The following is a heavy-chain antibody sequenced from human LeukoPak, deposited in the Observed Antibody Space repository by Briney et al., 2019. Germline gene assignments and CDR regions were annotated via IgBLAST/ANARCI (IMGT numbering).Heavy chain of an antibody. Sequence: PGGSLRLSCVGSEFSFPNYAMSWVRQAPGRGLEWVSSISGSGGGTYYADSVKGRFTTSRDNSKNTLYLQMNSLRAEDTALYYCARDRPQYCSSVNCYVFDCWGQGTLVTVSS. CDR2: ISGSGGGT. CDR1: EFSFPNYA. D-gene: IGHD2-2*01. V-gene: IGHV3-23*01. J-gene: IGHJ4*02. CDR3: ARDRPQYCSSVNCYVFDC.